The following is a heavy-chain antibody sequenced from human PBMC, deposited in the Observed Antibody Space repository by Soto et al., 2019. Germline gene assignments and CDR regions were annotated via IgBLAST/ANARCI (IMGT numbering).Heavy chain of an antibody. CDR1: GDSVSSNSAA. Sequence: QVQLQQSGPGLVKPSQTLSLTCAISGDSVSSNSAAWNWIRQSPSRGLEWLGRTYYRSKWYNDYEVSVKSRITINPDTTKNQFSLQLNSVTPEDTAVYYCARATTHSIPFGELSWFDPWGQGTLVTVSS. J-gene: IGHJ5*02. CDR3: ARATTHSIPFGELSWFDP. V-gene: IGHV6-1*01. D-gene: IGHD3-10*01. CDR2: TYYRSKWYN.